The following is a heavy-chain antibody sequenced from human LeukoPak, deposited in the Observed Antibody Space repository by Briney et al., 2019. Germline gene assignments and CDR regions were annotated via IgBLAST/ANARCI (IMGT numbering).Heavy chain of an antibody. V-gene: IGHV4-31*03. D-gene: IGHD6-13*01. CDR1: GGSISSGGYY. CDR2: IYYSGST. CDR3: AREQQLENYYYYYGMDV. J-gene: IGHJ6*02. Sequence: SETLSLTCTVSGGSISSGGYYWSWIRQHPGKGLECIGYIYYSGSTYYNPSLKSRVTISVDTSKNQFSLKLSSVTAADTAVYYCAREQQLENYYYYYGMDVWGQGTTVTVSS.